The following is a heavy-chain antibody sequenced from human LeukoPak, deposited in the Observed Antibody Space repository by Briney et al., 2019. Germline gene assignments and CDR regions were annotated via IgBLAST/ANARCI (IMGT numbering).Heavy chain of an antibody. J-gene: IGHJ4*02. V-gene: IGHV3-23*01. CDR2: ISGNGRST. CDR1: GFSFSDYA. Sequence: GGSLRLSCVASGFSFSDYAMSWVRQTPGKGLERVSSISGNGRSTYYANSVKGRFTIARDNSKNTLYMEMSSLRAENTAIYYCVKGGQRYDFWRFDYWGQGTLVTVSS. D-gene: IGHD3-3*01. CDR3: VKGGQRYDFWRFDY.